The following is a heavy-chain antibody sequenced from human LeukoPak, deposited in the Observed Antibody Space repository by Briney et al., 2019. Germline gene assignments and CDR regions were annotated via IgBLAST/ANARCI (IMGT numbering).Heavy chain of an antibody. D-gene: IGHD3-3*01. V-gene: IGHV3-30*02. CDR3: AKDEPTIFGVVEKDY. J-gene: IGHJ4*02. CDR1: GFTFSSYG. CDR2: IRYDGSNK. Sequence: GGSLRLSCAASGFTFSSYGMHWVRQAPGKGLEWVAFIRYDGSNKYYADSVKGRFTISRDNSKNTLYLQMNSLRAEDTAVYYCAKDEPTIFGVVEKDYWGQGTLVTVSS.